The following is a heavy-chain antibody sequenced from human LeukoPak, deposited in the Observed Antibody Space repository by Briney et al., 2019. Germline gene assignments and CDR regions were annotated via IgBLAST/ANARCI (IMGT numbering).Heavy chain of an antibody. Sequence: ASVKGSCNASGSTFTSYGISWVRQAPRQGLEWMGWISAYNGNTNYAQKLQGRVTMTTDTSTSTAYMELRSLRSDDTAVYYCARDTHFDYWGQGTLVTASS. CDR1: GSTFTSYG. D-gene: IGHD2-15*01. CDR3: ARDTHFDY. J-gene: IGHJ4*02. V-gene: IGHV1-18*01. CDR2: ISAYNGNT.